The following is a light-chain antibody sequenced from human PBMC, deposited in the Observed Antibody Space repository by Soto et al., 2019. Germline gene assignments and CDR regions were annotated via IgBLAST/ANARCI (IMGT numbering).Light chain of an antibody. CDR3: RQATSSPHI. V-gene: IGKV1-12*01. J-gene: IGKJ4*01. Sequence: DIQMTQSPSSVSASVGDRVTITCRASQGISSWLAWYQQKPGKAPKLLIYAASSLQSGVPSRFSGTGSRIDLTLSISSLLPGDFASYYGRQATSSPHIFGGGTKVESK. CDR1: QGISSW. CDR2: AAS.